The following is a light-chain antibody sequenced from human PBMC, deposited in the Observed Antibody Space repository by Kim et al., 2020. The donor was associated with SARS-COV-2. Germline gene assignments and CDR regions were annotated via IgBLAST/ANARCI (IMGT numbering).Light chain of an antibody. CDR3: QQSHTTPLLT. J-gene: IGKJ4*01. Sequence: DIQMTQSPSSLAASVGDRVTIACRSSQSISTYFNWYQQKAGKAPKLLIYAASSMQSGVPSRFSGSGSGTDFTLTISSLQPDDFATYYCQQSHTTPLLTFGGGTKVDIK. CDR2: AAS. CDR1: QSISTY. V-gene: IGKV1-39*01.